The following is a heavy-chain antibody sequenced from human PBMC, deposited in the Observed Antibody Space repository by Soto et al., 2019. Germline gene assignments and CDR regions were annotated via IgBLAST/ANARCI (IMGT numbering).Heavy chain of an antibody. CDR1: GYTFTSYD. D-gene: IGHD6-19*01. CDR3: ARHAAGDYYYYYMDV. CDR2: MNPNSGNT. J-gene: IGHJ6*03. Sequence: QVQLVQSGAEVKKPGASVKVSCKASGYTFTSYDINWVRQATGRGLEWMGWMNPNSGNTGYAQKFQGRVTMSRNTSISTAYMELSSPRSEDTAVYYCARHAAGDYYYYYMDVWGKGTTVTVSS. V-gene: IGHV1-8*01.